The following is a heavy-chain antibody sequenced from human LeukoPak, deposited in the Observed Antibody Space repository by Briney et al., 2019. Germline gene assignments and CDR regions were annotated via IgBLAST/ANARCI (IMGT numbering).Heavy chain of an antibody. J-gene: IGHJ4*02. CDR1: GFTFTDYY. D-gene: IGHD6-13*01. CDR3: ARRAAAGRCLDY. CDR2: ISSGGSTI. Sequence: KPGGSLRLSCAVSGFTFTDYYMSWIRQAPGKGLEWVSYISSGGSTISHADSVKGRFTISRDNAENTLYLQMNSLRAEDTAVYYCARRAAAGRCLDYWGQGTLVTVSS. V-gene: IGHV3-11*01.